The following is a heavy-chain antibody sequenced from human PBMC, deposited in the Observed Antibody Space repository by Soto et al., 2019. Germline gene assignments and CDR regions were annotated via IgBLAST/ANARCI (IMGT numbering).Heavy chain of an antibody. V-gene: IGHV4-59*08. J-gene: IGHJ4*02. CDR3: ARHNYGSGSPYFDY. CDR1: GGYISSYY. Sequence: SETLSLTCTVSGGYISSYYWSWIRQPPGKGLEWIGYIYYSGSTNYNPSLKSRVTISVDTSKNQFSLKLNSMTAADTAVYYCARHNYGSGSPYFDYWGQGTLVTVSS. CDR2: IYYSGST. D-gene: IGHD3-10*01.